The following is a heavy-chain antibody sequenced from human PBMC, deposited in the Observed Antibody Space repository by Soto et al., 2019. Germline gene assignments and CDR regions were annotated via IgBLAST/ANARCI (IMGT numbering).Heavy chain of an antibody. CDR3: ARVPNWNSGYFDY. D-gene: IGHD1-7*01. Sequence: SGPPLVNPPQTLTLTCTFSGFSLSPSGMCVSWIRQPPGKALEWLARIDWDDDKYYSTSLKTRLTISKDTSKNQVVLTMTNMDPVDKATYYCARVPNWNSGYFDYWGQGTLVTVSS. V-gene: IGHV2-70*11. J-gene: IGHJ4*02. CDR1: GFSLSPSGMC. CDR2: IDWDDDK.